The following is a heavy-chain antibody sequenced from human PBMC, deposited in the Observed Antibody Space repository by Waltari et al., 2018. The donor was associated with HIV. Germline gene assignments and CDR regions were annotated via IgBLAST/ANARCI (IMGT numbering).Heavy chain of an antibody. Sequence: EVQLVESGGAVVQAGGSLRLACVASGFNFEEHAMHWVRRVPGEGLGWVSLISWDGSSSFYADSVKGRFTVSRDNTKNVCYLQMDSLRPEDTGVYYCAKDQAYYYFYNGVDVWGQGTTVTVS. J-gene: IGHJ6*02. V-gene: IGHV3-43D*03. CDR1: GFNFEEHA. CDR2: ISWDGSSS. CDR3: AKDQAYYYFYNGVDV.